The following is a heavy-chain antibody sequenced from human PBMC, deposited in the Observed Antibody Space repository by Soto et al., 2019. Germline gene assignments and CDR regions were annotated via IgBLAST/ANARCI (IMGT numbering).Heavy chain of an antibody. J-gene: IGHJ6*02. CDR3: ARDRKLIIPGNYYYYGMDV. Sequence: SETLSLTCSVSGGSIRDYFWTWIRQPPGKGLEWIGYISSSGTINYNSSLKSRVTISLDTSRNHFSLKLTSVTAADTAVYFCARDRKLIIPGNYYYYGMDVWGQGTTVTVSS. CDR1: GGSIRDYF. D-gene: IGHD2-15*01. V-gene: IGHV4-59*01. CDR2: ISSSGTI.